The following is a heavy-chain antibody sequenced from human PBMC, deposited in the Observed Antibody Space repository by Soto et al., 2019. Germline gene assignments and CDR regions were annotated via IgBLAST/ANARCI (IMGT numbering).Heavy chain of an antibody. V-gene: IGHV4-31*03. J-gene: IGHJ4*02. CDR2: TYYSGST. CDR1: VGSISSGPYY. D-gene: IGHD3-10*01. Sequence: SETLSLTCSVSVGSISSGPYYWSGIRHHPGKGLEWIGYTYYSGSTYYNPSLKSRVTISLNTSKNQFSLKLSSVTAADTAVYYCARVLLYGSGSSSSYYFDYWGQGTQVTVSS. CDR3: ARVLLYGSGSSSSYYFDY.